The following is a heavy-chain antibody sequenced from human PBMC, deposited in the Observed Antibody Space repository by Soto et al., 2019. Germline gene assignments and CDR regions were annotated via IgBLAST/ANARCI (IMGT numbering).Heavy chain of an antibody. J-gene: IGHJ4*02. CDR3: ARGYAADGHYFRFDY. CDR2: ISYDGSNK. V-gene: IGHV3-30-3*01. CDR1: GFTFSSYA. D-gene: IGHD3-3*01. Sequence: GGSLRLSCAASGFTFSSYAMHWVRQAPGKGLEWVAVISYDGSNKYYADSVKGRFTISRDNSKNTLYLQMNSLRAEDTAVYYCARGYAADGHYFRFDYWGQGNPVTVSS.